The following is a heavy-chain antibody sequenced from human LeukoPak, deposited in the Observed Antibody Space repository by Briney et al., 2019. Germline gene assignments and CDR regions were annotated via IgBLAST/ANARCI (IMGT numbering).Heavy chain of an antibody. CDR3: ARGNDPFGTPLFDY. CDR1: GGSISSSSYY. D-gene: IGHD3-10*01. V-gene: IGHV4-39*07. J-gene: IGHJ4*02. CDR2: IYYSGST. Sequence: SETLSLTCTVSGGSISSSSYYWGWIRQPPGKGLEWIGSIYYSGSTYYNPSLKSRVTISVDTSKNQFSLKLSSVTAADTAVYYCARGNDPFGTPLFDYWGQGTLVTVSS.